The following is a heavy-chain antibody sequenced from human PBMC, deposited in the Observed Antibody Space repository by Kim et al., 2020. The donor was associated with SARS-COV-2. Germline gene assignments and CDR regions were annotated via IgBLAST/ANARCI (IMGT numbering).Heavy chain of an antibody. CDR3: AKLSVAVAGTDDVFDI. Sequence: SVKGRFTISRDNSKNTLYLQMNSLRAEDTAVYYWAKLSVAVAGTDDVFDIWGQGTMVTVSS. J-gene: IGHJ3*02. D-gene: IGHD6-19*01. V-gene: IGHV3-33*06.